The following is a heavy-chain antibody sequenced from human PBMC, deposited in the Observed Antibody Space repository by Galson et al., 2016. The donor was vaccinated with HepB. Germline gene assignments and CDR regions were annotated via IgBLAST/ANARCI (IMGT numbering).Heavy chain of an antibody. D-gene: IGHD3-22*01. Sequence: SLRLSCAASGFTFSTYAMNWVRQAPGKGLEWVAVIWYDGSNEDYEDSVKGRFTISRDNSKNTLYLQMNSLRAEDTAVYYCATGRGYYYDSNDYTSFDYWGQGALVTVSS. CDR3: ATGRGYYYDSNDYTSFDY. CDR2: IWYDGSNE. V-gene: IGHV3-33*08. CDR1: GFTFSTYA. J-gene: IGHJ4*02.